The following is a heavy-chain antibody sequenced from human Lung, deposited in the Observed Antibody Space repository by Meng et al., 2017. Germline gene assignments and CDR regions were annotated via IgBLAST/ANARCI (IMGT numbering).Heavy chain of an antibody. J-gene: IGHJ4*02. V-gene: IGHV3-21*01. CDR1: GFTFSSHT. D-gene: IGHD6-25*01. CDR2: ISSSNSYI. CDR3: ARDFSAAMRFDY. Sequence: EVQLVESGGGLVKPGGSLRLSCAASGFTFSSHTMNWVRQAPGKGLEWVSSISSSNSYIYYEDSVKGRFTISRDNAKNSLYLQMNSLRAEDTAVYYCARDFSAAMRFDYWGQGTLVTVSS.